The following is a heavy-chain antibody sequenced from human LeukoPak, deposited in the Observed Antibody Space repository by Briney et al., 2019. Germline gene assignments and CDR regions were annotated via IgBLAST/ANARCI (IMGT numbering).Heavy chain of an antibody. V-gene: IGHV1-18*01. D-gene: IGHD3-16*02. CDR3: ARVSPTFGGVIVIDY. CDR1: GYTFTSYG. CDR2: ISAYNGNT. Sequence: GASVKVSCKASGYTFTSYGISWVRQAPGQGLEWMGWISAYNGNTNYAQKLQGRVTMTTDTSTSTAYMELRSLRSDDTAVYYCARVSPTFGGVIVIDYWGRGTLVTVSS. J-gene: IGHJ4*02.